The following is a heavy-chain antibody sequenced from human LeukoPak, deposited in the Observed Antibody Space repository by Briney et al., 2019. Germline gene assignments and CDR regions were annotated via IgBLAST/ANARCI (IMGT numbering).Heavy chain of an antibody. CDR2: INHSGST. Sequence: SETLSLTCAVYGGSFSVYYWSWIRQPPGKGLEWIGEINHSGSTNYNPSLKSRVTISVDTSKNQFSLKLSSVTAADTAVYSCARSTAATGTVHRDWFDPWGQGTLVTVSS. CDR1: GGSFSVYY. CDR3: ARSTAATGTVHRDWFDP. D-gene: IGHD6-13*01. J-gene: IGHJ5*02. V-gene: IGHV4-34*01.